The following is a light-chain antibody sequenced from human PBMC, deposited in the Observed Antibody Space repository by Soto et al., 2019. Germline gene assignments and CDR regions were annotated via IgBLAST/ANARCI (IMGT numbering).Light chain of an antibody. CDR1: QSVSSK. J-gene: IGKJ1*01. CDR3: QQYNTWPGT. V-gene: IGKV3-15*01. CDR2: GAS. Sequence: EIVLTQSPGTLSVSPGERATLSCRASQSVSSKLAWYQQKPGQAPRLLFYGASTGATGIPARFSGSGSETEFTLSISSLQSEDVAVYYCQQYNTWPGTFGQGTKV.